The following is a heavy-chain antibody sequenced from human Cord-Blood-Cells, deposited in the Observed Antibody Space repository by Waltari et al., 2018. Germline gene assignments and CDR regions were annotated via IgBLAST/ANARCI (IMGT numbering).Heavy chain of an antibody. CDR3: AREGVHGGWFDP. Sequence: QVQLVQSGAVVKKPGSQVKVSCTASGGTYSSYAITWVRQAPGQGLEWMGGIIPIFGTANYAQKFQGRVTITADESTSTAYMELSSLRSEDTAVYYCAREGVHGGWFDPWGQGTLVTVSS. CDR2: IIPIFGTA. CDR1: GGTYSSYA. J-gene: IGHJ5*02. D-gene: IGHD3-16*01. V-gene: IGHV1-69*01.